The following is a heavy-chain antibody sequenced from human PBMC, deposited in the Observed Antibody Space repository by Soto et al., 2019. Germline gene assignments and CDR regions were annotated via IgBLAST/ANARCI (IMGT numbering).Heavy chain of an antibody. CDR3: ARGDRDYSDSSGYGPIRY. J-gene: IGHJ4*02. Sequence: KASETLSLTCTVSGGSISSGDYYWSWIRQPPGKGLEWIGYIYYSGSTYYNPSLKSRVTISVDTSKNQFSLKLSSVTAADTAVYYCARGDRDYSDSSGYGPIRYWGQGTLVTVSS. CDR2: IYYSGST. CDR1: GGSISSGDYY. V-gene: IGHV4-30-4*01. D-gene: IGHD3-22*01.